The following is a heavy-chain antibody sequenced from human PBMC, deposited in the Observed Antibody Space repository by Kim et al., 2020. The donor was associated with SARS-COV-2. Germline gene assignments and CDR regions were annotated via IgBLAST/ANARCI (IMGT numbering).Heavy chain of an antibody. Sequence: SETLSLTCTVSGGSISSSSYYWGWIRQPPGKGLEWIGSIYYSGSTYYNPSLKSRVTISVDTSKNQFSLKLSSVTAADTAVYYCATHTVTGGMDVWGQGTTVTVSS. J-gene: IGHJ6*02. CDR2: IYYSGST. CDR1: GGSISSSSYY. CDR3: ATHTVTGGMDV. D-gene: IGHD4-4*01. V-gene: IGHV4-39*01.